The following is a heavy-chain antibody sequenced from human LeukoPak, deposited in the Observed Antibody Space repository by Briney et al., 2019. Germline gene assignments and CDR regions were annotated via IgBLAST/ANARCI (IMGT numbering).Heavy chain of an antibody. V-gene: IGHV4-4*07. J-gene: IGHJ4*02. Sequence: SETLSLTCSVSGGSIGTYYWSWIRQPAGKGLEWIGRIYTGGSTNYNPSLKSRVTLSIETPKNQFSLELTSVTAADTAVYYCARAPTAYCLSTNCQPYFDYWGQGILVTVSS. CDR2: IYTGGST. CDR1: GGSIGTYY. CDR3: ARAPTAYCLSTNCQPYFDY. D-gene: IGHD2-2*01.